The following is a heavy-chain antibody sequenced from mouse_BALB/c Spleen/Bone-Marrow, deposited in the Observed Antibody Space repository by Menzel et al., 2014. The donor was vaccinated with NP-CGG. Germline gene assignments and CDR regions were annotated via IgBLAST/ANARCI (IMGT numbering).Heavy chain of an antibody. Sequence: QVQLQQPGAELVKPGASVKMSCEASGYTFTSYWMHWVKQRPGQGLEWIGVIDPSDSYTSYNQKFKGKATLTVDTSSSTAYMQLSSLTSEDSAVYYCTRSRDYGNWFAYWGQGTLVTVSA. D-gene: IGHD2-1*01. CDR1: GYTFTSYW. J-gene: IGHJ3*01. CDR2: IDPSDSYT. CDR3: TRSRDYGNWFAY. V-gene: IGHV1S127*01.